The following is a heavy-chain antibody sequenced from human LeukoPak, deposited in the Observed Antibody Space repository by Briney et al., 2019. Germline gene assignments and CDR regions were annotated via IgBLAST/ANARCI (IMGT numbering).Heavy chain of an antibody. Sequence: SETLSLTCTVSGGSISSYYWSWIRQPAGKGLEWIGYIYYSGSTNYNPSLKSRVTISVDTSKNQFSLKLSSVTAADTAVYYCASFDILTGYYFDYWGQGTLVTVSS. V-gene: IGHV4-59*08. CDR1: GGSISSYY. J-gene: IGHJ4*02. CDR2: IYYSGST. D-gene: IGHD3-9*01. CDR3: ASFDILTGYYFDY.